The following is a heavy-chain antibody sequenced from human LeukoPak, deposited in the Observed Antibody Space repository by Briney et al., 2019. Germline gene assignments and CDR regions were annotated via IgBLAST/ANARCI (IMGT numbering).Heavy chain of an antibody. CDR3: AKDPRAMGRYFFDD. J-gene: IGHJ4*01. CDR2: ISGSGTST. V-gene: IGHV3-23*01. D-gene: IGHD3-16*01. Sequence: GGSLRLSCAASGFTFSSYAMTWVRQAPGKGLEWVSSISGSGTSTYYTDSVKGRFTISRDNSKNTLYLQLESPRGADSAIYYCAKDPRAMGRYFFDDWGQGTLVTVSS. CDR1: GFTFSSYA.